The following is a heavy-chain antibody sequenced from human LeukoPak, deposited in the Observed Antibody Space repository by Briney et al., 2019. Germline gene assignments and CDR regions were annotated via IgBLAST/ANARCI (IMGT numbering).Heavy chain of an antibody. Sequence: SGTLSLTCTVSGGSVSSGSYYWSWIRQPPGKGLEWIGYIYYSGSTNYNPSLKSRVTISVDTSKNQFSLKLSSVTAADTAVYYCARFHCSGGSCRGGWFDPWGQGTLVTVSS. CDR2: IYYSGST. CDR3: ARFHCSGGSCRGGWFDP. V-gene: IGHV4-61*01. CDR1: GGSVSSGSYY. J-gene: IGHJ5*02. D-gene: IGHD2-15*01.